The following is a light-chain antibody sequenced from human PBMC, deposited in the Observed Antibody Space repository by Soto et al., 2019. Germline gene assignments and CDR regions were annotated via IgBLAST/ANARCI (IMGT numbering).Light chain of an antibody. CDR2: TSS. Sequence: DIQLTQSPSFLSASVGDRVTITCRASQDISHFLAWYQQKPGKAPNLLIHTSSTLQSGVPLRFSGSGSGTEFSLTIDSLQPEDFATYYCQQRKGYPITFGQGTRLEIK. CDR3: QQRKGYPIT. V-gene: IGKV1-9*01. J-gene: IGKJ5*01. CDR1: QDISHF.